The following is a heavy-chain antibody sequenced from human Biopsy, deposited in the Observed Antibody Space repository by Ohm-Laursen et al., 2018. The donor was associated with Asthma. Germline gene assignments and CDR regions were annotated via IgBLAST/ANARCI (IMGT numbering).Heavy chain of an antibody. CDR3: AGFCSGGNCPDH. CDR1: GGSITSSSYY. CDR2: IHYSGST. V-gene: IGHV4-61*01. Sequence: GTLSLTCTASGGSITSSSYYWTWIRQPPGKGLEWIGNIHYSGSTYSNPSLKSRVTISVDTSKKQISLRLSSVIAADTAVYYCAGFCSGGNCPDHWGQGTLVTVSS. D-gene: IGHD2-15*01. J-gene: IGHJ4*02.